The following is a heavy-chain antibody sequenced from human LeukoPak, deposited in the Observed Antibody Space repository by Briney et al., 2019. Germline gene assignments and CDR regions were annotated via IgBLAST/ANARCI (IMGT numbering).Heavy chain of an antibody. CDR1: GGSFSGYC. CDR2: INHSGSN. V-gene: IGHV4-34*01. J-gene: IGHJ3*02. Sequence: SETLSLTCAVYGGSFSGYCWSWIRQPPGKGLEWIGEINHSGSNNYNPSLKSRVTISVDTSENHFSLKLSSVTAADTAVYYCAIMNTVTTHAFDIWGQGTMVTVSS. D-gene: IGHD4-17*01. CDR3: AIMNTVTTHAFDI.